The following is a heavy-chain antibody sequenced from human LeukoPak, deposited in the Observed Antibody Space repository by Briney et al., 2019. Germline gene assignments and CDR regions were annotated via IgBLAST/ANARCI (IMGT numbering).Heavy chain of an antibody. CDR1: GFMFDDYV. CDR3: AKATVPAVHYGMDV. J-gene: IGHJ6*02. D-gene: IGHD2-2*01. V-gene: IGHV3-9*01. CDR2: ISWNSGSI. Sequence: SGGSLRLSCAASGFMFDDYVMHWVRQAPGKGLEWVSGISWNSGSIDYADSVKGRFTISRDNSKNTLYLQMNSLRAEDTAVYYCAKATVPAVHYGMDVWGQGTTVTVSS.